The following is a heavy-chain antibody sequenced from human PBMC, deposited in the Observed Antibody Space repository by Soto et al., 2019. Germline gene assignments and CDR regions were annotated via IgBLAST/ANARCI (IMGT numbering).Heavy chain of an antibody. V-gene: IGHV1-58*01. D-gene: IGHD3-3*01. CDR2: IVVGSGNT. CDR3: AARKRFLAWLNYYGMDV. J-gene: IGHJ6*02. CDR1: GFTFTSSA. Sequence: WASVKVSCKASGFTFTSSAVQWVRQARGQRLEWIGWIVVGSGNTNYAQKFQERVTITRDMSTSTAYMELSSLRSEDTAVYYCAARKRFLAWLNYYGMDVWGQGTTVTVSS.